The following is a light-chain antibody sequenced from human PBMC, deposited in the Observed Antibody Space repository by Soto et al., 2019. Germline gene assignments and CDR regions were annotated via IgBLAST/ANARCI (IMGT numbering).Light chain of an antibody. J-gene: IGKJ4*01. CDR2: GAS. Sequence: EIVLTQSTATPSLSPGQRATLSCRASQSVSSFLSRGQAPRLLIFGASNRATGIPDRFSGGGSGTDFTLTISRLEPEDFAVYYCQQFSSYPLTFGGGTKVDIK. V-gene: IGKV3-20*01. CDR3: QQFSSYPLT. CDR1: QSVSSF.